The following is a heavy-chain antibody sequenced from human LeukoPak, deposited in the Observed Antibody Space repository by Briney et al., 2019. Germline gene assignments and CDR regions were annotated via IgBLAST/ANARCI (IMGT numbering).Heavy chain of an antibody. J-gene: IGHJ3*02. Sequence: GGSLRLSCAASGFTLSNAWMSWVRQAPGKGLEWVGRIKSKTDGGTTDYAAPVKGRFTISRDDSKNTLYLQMNSLKTEDTAVYYRTTVLLGHYYDSSGETTFDIWGQGTMVTVSS. CDR1: GFTLSNAW. D-gene: IGHD3-22*01. CDR2: IKSKTDGGTT. CDR3: TTVLLGHYYDSSGETTFDI. V-gene: IGHV3-15*01.